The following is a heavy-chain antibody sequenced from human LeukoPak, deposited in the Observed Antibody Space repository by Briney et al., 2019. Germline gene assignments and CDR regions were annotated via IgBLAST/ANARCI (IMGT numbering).Heavy chain of an antibody. CDR3: ATSPGGGDYFDY. J-gene: IGHJ4*02. Sequence: ASVKVSCKASGYTFTSYDINWVRQAPGQGLEWMGIINPSGGSTSYAQKFQGRVTMTRDTSTSTVYMELSSLRSEDTAVYYCATSPGGGDYFDYWGQGTLVTVSS. D-gene: IGHD3-16*01. CDR2: INPSGGST. CDR1: GYTFTSYD. V-gene: IGHV1-46*01.